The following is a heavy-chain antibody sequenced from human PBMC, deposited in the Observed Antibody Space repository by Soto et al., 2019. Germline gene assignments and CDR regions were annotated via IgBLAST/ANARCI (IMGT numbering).Heavy chain of an antibody. CDR3: AKDHGSGWLYKFDP. V-gene: IGHV3-23*01. CDR2: ISGSGGST. CDR1: GFTFSSYA. Sequence: GGSLRLSCAASGFTFSSYAMSWVRQAPGKGLEWVSTISGSGGSTYYADSVKGRFTISRDNSKNTLYLQMNSLRAEDTAVYYCAKDHGSGWLYKFDPWGQGTLVTVSS. J-gene: IGHJ5*02. D-gene: IGHD6-19*01.